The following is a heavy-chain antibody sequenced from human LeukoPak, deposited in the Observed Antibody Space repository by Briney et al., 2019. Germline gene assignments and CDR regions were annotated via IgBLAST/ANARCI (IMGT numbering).Heavy chain of an antibody. CDR3: ARASYYDTIDY. J-gene: IGHJ4*02. Sequence: GGSLRLSCAASGFTFSSYEMNWVRQAPGKGLEWVSYISSSGSTIYYADSVKGRFTISRDNAKNSLYLQMNSLRAEDTAVYYCARASYYDTIDYWGQGTLVTVS. CDR1: GFTFSSYE. CDR2: ISSSGSTI. D-gene: IGHD1-26*01. V-gene: IGHV3-48*03.